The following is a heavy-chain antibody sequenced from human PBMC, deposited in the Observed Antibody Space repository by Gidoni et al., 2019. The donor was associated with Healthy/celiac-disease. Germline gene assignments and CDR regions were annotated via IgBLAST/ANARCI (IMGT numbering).Heavy chain of an antibody. CDR3: ARDSSHYYDSSGSDAFDI. CDR2: IYTSGST. J-gene: IGHJ3*02. CDR1: GGSISSGSYY. V-gene: IGHV4-61*02. Sequence: QVQLQESGPGLVKPSQTLSLTCTVSGGSISSGSYYWSWIRQPAGKGLEWIGRIYTSGSTNYNPSLKSRVTISVDTSKNQFSLKLSSVTAADTAVYYCARDSSHYYDSSGSDAFDIWGQGTMVTVSS. D-gene: IGHD3-22*01.